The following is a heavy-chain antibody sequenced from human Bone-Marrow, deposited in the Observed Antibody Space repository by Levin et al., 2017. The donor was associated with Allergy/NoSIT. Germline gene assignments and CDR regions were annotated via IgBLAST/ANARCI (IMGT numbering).Heavy chain of an antibody. V-gene: IGHV3-30*18. Sequence: GGSLRLSCAASGFTFRHYGMHWVRQAPGRGLQWLAVISYDGDNKLYADSVKGRFTISRDNSKNTLYLQMNRLRVEDTAVYFCAKAPDYGNRPDWFDPWGQGTLVTVSS. CDR3: AKAPDYGNRPDWFDP. D-gene: IGHD4-11*01. J-gene: IGHJ5*02. CDR1: GFTFRHYG. CDR2: ISYDGDNK.